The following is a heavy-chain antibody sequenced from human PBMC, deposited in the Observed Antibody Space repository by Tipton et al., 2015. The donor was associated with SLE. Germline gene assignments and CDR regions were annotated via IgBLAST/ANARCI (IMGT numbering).Heavy chain of an antibody. CDR1: GGSIISYY. D-gene: IGHD5-24*01. Sequence: TLSLTCTVSGGSIISYYWSWIRQPAGKGLEWIGRIYSTGSTNYNPSLKSRVTISIDTSANQFSLKLSSVTAADTAVYYCVRLELPATKADYWGPGTLVTVSS. CDR2: IYSTGST. J-gene: IGHJ4*02. CDR3: VRLELPATKADY. V-gene: IGHV4-4*07.